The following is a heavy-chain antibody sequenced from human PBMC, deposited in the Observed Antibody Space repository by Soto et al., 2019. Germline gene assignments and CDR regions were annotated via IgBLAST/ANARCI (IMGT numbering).Heavy chain of an antibody. V-gene: IGHV1-2*04. CDR3: ARGHYDILTGYYPYYYYYGMDV. D-gene: IGHD3-9*01. J-gene: IGHJ6*02. CDR2: INPNSGGT. CDR1: GYTFTGYY. Sequence: ASVKVSCKASGYTFTGYYMHWVRQAPGQGLEWMGWINPNSGGTNYAQKFQGWVTMTRDTSISTAYMELSRLRSDDTAVYYCARGHYDILTGYYPYYYYYGMDVWGQGTTVTVSS.